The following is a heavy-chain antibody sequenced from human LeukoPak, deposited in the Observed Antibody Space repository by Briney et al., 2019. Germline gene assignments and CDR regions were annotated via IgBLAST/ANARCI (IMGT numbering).Heavy chain of an antibody. CDR2: ISYDGPNK. CDR3: AKEKLPSGYSFLTDY. Sequence: GGSLRLSCAASGFTFNSYGMHWVRQAPGKGLEWVAVISYDGPNKYYADSVKGRFTISRDDSTSTLYLQMNSLRREDTSVYYCAKEKLPSGYSFLTDYWGQGTLVTVSS. J-gene: IGHJ4*02. D-gene: IGHD5-18*01. V-gene: IGHV3-30*18. CDR1: GFTFNSYG.